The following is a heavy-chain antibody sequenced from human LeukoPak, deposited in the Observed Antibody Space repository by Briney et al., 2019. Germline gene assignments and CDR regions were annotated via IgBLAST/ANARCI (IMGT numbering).Heavy chain of an antibody. CDR3: ATDMAVAGRWFDP. D-gene: IGHD6-19*01. Sequence: ASVKVSCKVSGYTLTELSMHWVRQAPGKGPEWMGGFDPEDGETIYAQKFQGRVTMTEDTSTDTAYMELSSLRSEDTAVYYCATDMAVAGRWFDPWGQGTLVTVSS. V-gene: IGHV1-24*01. CDR2: FDPEDGET. CDR1: GYTLTELS. J-gene: IGHJ5*02.